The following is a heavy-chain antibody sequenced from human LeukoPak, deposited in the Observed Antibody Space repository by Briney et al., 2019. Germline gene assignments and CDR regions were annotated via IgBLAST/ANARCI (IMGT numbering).Heavy chain of an antibody. D-gene: IGHD3-16*01. Sequence: PGGSLRLSCAASGFTVSSNYMCWVRQAPGKGLEWVSVIYSGGSTYYADSVKGRFTISRDNSKNTLYLQMNSLRAEDTAVYYCARRGRDYYYYYMDVWGKGTTVTISS. CDR1: GFTVSSNY. CDR3: ARRGRDYYYYYMDV. CDR2: IYSGGST. J-gene: IGHJ6*03. V-gene: IGHV3-53*01.